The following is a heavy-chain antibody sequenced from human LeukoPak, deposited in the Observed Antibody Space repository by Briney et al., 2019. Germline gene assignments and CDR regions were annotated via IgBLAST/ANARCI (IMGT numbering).Heavy chain of an antibody. CDR3: ASHKYPVQAFDI. V-gene: IGHV4-34*01. J-gene: IGHJ3*02. Sequence: SETLSLTCAVSGGSFSDYYWSWIRQPPGKGLEWIGEINHGGDTNYNSSLQSRVTLSVDTSRKQFSLILSSVTAADTAIYYCASHKYPVQAFDIWGQGTMVTVSS. CDR2: INHGGDT. CDR1: GGSFSDYY. D-gene: IGHD2/OR15-2a*01.